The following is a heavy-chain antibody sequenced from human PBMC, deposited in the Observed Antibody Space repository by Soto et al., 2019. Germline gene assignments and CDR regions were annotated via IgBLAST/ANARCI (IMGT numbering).Heavy chain of an antibody. CDR3: ARVGAAAYYYYYGKDV. Sequence: SVKVSCKASGGTFSSYTISWVRQAPGQGLEWMGRIIPILGIANYAQKFQGRVTITADKSTSTAYMELSSLRSEDTAVYYCARVGAAAYYYYYGKDVWGQGTTVTVSS. CDR2: IIPILGIA. V-gene: IGHV1-69*02. J-gene: IGHJ6*02. CDR1: GGTFSSYT. D-gene: IGHD6-13*01.